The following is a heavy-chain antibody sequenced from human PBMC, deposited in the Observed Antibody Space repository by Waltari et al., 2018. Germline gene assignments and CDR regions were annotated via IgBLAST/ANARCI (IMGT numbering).Heavy chain of an antibody. CDR3: ARRITESAPSRGGDNWFDR. Sequence: QVQLQESGPGLVKPSETLSLTCTASGGSISTYSWSWIRQSAGMGLEWIGIIHTSESTIYNPSLSSRVTMSVDTSQNQFSRTLSSVTAADTAVYYCARRITESAPSRGGDNWFDRWGQGTLVTVSS. V-gene: IGHV4-4*07. CDR1: GGSISTYS. D-gene: IGHD3-10*01. J-gene: IGHJ5*02. CDR2: IHTSEST.